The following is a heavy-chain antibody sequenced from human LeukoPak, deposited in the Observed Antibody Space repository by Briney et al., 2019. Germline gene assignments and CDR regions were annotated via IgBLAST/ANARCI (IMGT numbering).Heavy chain of an antibody. D-gene: IGHD2-15*01. Sequence: PGGSLRLSCAASGFTLSTYSMNWVRQAPGKGLEWVSSISSSSSCIYYADSVKGRFTISRDNAKNSLYLQMNSLRAEDTAVYYCARARGPMTPPNYWGQGTLVTVSS. V-gene: IGHV3-21*01. J-gene: IGHJ4*02. CDR3: ARARGPMTPPNY. CDR1: GFTLSTYS. CDR2: ISSSSSCI.